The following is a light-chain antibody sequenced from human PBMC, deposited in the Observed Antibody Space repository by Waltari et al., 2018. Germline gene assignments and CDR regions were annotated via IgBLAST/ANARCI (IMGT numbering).Light chain of an antibody. CDR3: QQYNNWPPWT. CDR2: GAF. Sequence: EIVMTQSPATLSVSPGERATLPCRASQSVSSNLAWYQQKPGQAPRLLIYGAFIRATGIPARFSGSGSGTEFTLTISSLQSEDFAVYYCQQYNNWPPWTFGQGTKVEIK. J-gene: IGKJ1*01. V-gene: IGKV3-15*01. CDR1: QSVSSN.